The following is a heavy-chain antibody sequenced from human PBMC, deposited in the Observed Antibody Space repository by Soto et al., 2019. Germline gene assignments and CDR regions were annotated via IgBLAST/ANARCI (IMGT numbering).Heavy chain of an antibody. D-gene: IGHD3-22*01. V-gene: IGHV5-10-1*01. Sequence: GESLKISCKASGYDFKFINYWIAWVRQMPGKGLEWMGRIDPSDSQTYYSPSFRGHVTISVTKSITTVFLQWSSLRASDTAMYYCARQIYDSDTGPNFQYYFDSWGQGTPVTVSS. CDR3: ARQIYDSDTGPNFQYYFDS. CDR1: GYDFKFINYW. CDR2: IDPSDSQT. J-gene: IGHJ4*02.